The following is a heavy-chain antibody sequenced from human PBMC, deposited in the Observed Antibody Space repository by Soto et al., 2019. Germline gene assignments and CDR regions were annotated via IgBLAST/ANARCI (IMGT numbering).Heavy chain of an antibody. Sequence: QVQLVESGGGVVQPGRSLRLSCAASGFTFSSYAMHWVRQAPGKGLEWVAVISYDGSNKYYADSVKGRFTISRDNSKNTLYLQMNSLRAEDTAVYYCARGLIPSGNHCSAGSCYYYYYGMDVWGQGTTVTVSS. V-gene: IGHV3-30-3*01. CDR1: GFTFSSYA. CDR2: ISYDGSNK. J-gene: IGHJ6*02. CDR3: ARGLIPSGNHCSAGSCYYYYYGMDV. D-gene: IGHD2-15*01.